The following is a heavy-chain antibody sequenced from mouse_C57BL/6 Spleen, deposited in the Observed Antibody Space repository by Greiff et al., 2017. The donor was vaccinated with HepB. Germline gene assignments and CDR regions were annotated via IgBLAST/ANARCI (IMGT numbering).Heavy chain of an antibody. Sequence: QVQLQQSGAELVKPGASVKISCKASGYAFSSYWMNWVKQRPGKGLEWIGQIYPGDGDTNYNGKFKGKATLTADKSSSTAYMQLSSLTSEDSAVYCCARRGPDYAMDYWGQGTSVTVSS. CDR2: IYPGDGDT. CDR3: ARRGPDYAMDY. V-gene: IGHV1-80*01. J-gene: IGHJ4*01. CDR1: GYAFSSYW.